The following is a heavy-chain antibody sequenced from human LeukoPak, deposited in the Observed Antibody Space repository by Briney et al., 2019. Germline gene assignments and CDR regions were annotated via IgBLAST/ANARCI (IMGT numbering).Heavy chain of an antibody. CDR2: INWNSDVI. Sequence: GGSLRLSCTASGFRFDDFGMHWVRQPPGKGLEWVSSINWNSDVIHYAASVKGRFTISRDNAKNFLYLQMNSLRPEDTALYYCAKVLGVALPFDPFDFWGQGTMVTVSS. V-gene: IGHV3-9*01. J-gene: IGHJ3*01. CDR3: AKVLGVALPFDPFDF. D-gene: IGHD2-15*01. CDR1: GFRFDDFG.